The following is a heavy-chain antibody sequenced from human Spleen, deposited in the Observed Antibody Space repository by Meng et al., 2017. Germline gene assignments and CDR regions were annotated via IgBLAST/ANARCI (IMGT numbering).Heavy chain of an antibody. V-gene: IGHV1-2*02. CDR1: GYSFTGYY. D-gene: IGHD2-21*02. J-gene: IGHJ5*02. Sequence: ASVKVSCKASGYSFTGYYMHWVRQAPGQGLEWMGWINPNSGGTNYAQKFQGRVTMTRDTSISTAYMELSRLRSDDTAVYYCARGVLAYCGGDCSPWGQGTLVTVSS. CDR3: ARGVLAYCGGDCSP. CDR2: INPNSGGT.